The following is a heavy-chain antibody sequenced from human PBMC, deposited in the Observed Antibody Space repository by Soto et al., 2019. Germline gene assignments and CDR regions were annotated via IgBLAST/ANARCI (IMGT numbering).Heavy chain of an antibody. CDR3: AKDFAPLSSGYYYVGWFDP. V-gene: IGHV3-23*01. Sequence: GGSLRLSCAASGFTFSSYAMSWVRQAPGKGLEWVSAISGSGGSTYYADSVKGWFTISRDNSKNTLYLQMNSLRAEDTAVYYCAKDFAPLSSGYYYVGWFDPWGQGTLVTVSS. CDR1: GFTFSSYA. J-gene: IGHJ5*02. D-gene: IGHD3-22*01. CDR2: ISGSGGST.